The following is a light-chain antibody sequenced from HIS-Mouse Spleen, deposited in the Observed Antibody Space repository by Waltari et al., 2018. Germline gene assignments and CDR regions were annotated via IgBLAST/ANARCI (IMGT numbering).Light chain of an antibody. CDR3: QQSYSTPRT. CDR2: AAS. Sequence: DIQMTQSPSSLSASVGDRVTITCRASQSISTYLNWYQQKPGKAPKRLIYAASSWQSGVPSRFSGSGSGTDFTITISSLQPEDCATYYCQQSYSTPRTFGQGTKVEIK. V-gene: IGKV1-39*01. J-gene: IGKJ1*01. CDR1: QSISTY.